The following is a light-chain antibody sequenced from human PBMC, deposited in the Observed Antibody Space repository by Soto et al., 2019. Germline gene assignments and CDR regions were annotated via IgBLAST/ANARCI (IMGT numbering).Light chain of an antibody. CDR2: AAS. Sequence: EIVMTQSPATLSVSPGDRATLSCRSSESVTSSLAWYQQKPGQPPRLLIYAASTRATDVPARFSGGGSETEFTLTISRLEPEDFAVYYCQQHETLITFGQGTRLEI. J-gene: IGKJ5*01. CDR1: ESVTSS. CDR3: QQHETLIT. V-gene: IGKV3-15*01.